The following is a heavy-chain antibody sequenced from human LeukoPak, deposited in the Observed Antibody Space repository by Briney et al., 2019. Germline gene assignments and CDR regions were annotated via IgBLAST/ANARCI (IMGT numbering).Heavy chain of an antibody. D-gene: IGHD6-13*01. CDR2: IIPIFGTA. V-gene: IGHV1-69*05. CDR1: GGTFSSYA. Sequence: SSVKVSCKASGGTFSSYAISWVRQAPGQGLEWVGGIIPIFGTANYAQKFQGRVTITTDESTSTVYMAVSSVRFEDTAVYYCAKDRASSSWSRDAFDIWGQGTVVTVSS. CDR3: AKDRASSSWSRDAFDI. J-gene: IGHJ3*02.